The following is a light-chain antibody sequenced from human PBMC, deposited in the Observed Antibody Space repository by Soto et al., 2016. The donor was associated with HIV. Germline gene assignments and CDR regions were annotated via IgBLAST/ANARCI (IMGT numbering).Light chain of an antibody. Sequence: DIQMTQSPSTLSASVGDRVTITCRASQSISSWLAWYQQKPGKAPKLLIYQASRLESGVPSRFSGSVSGTEFALTISSLQPDDFATYYCQHYNSYLWTFGQGTKVEIK. J-gene: IGKJ1*01. CDR1: QSISSW. CDR3: QHYNSYLWT. V-gene: IGKV1-5*03. CDR2: QAS.